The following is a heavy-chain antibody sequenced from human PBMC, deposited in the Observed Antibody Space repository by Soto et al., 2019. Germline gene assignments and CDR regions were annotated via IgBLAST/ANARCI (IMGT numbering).Heavy chain of an antibody. Sequence: ASVKVSCKASGYTFTGYYMHWVRQAPGQGLEWMGWINPNSGGTNYAQKFQGWVTMTRDTSISTAYMELSRLRSDDTAVYYCGRGTSSSWLNYYYYGMDVWGQGTTVTVSS. CDR2: INPNSGGT. J-gene: IGHJ6*02. D-gene: IGHD6-13*01. CDR1: GYTFTGYY. CDR3: GRGTSSSWLNYYYYGMDV. V-gene: IGHV1-2*04.